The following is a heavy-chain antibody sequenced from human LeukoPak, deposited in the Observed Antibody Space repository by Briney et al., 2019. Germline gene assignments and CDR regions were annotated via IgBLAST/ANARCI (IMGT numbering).Heavy chain of an antibody. CDR2: IRGSGGST. CDR1: GFTFSSYA. Sequence: GGSLRLSCAASGFTFSSYAMSWVRQAPGKGLEWVSAIRGSGGSTYYADSVKGRFTISRDNSKNTLYLQMNSLRAEDTAVYYCAKGAGSYYDNPNDYWGQGTLVTVSS. CDR3: AKGAGSYYDNPNDY. J-gene: IGHJ4*02. V-gene: IGHV3-23*01. D-gene: IGHD1-26*01.